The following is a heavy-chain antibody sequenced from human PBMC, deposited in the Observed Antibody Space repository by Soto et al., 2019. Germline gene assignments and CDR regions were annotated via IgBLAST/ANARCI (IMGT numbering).Heavy chain of an antibody. J-gene: IGHJ4*02. CDR3: AKDGRGSGSHYNSFGY. CDR1: GFTVGNNY. V-gene: IGHV3-53*01. CDR2: IYSTGTT. Sequence: EVQLVGSGGGLIQPGGSLKLSCAASGFTVGNNYMSWVHQAPGKGLEWVSLIYSTGTTKYADSVKGRFTVSRDNAKNTLYLQINSLRAEDTAVYYCAKDGRGSGSHYNSFGYWGQGTLVTVSS. D-gene: IGHD3-10*01.